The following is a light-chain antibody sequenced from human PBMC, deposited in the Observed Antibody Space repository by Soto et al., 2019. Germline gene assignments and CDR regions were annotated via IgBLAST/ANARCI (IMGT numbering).Light chain of an antibody. CDR3: QQYGSSST. V-gene: IGKV3-20*01. CDR2: GAS. J-gene: IGKJ1*01. CDR1: QSVRNSY. Sequence: EIVLIQSPGTLSLSPGERATLSCRASQSVRNSYLAWYQQKPGHASRLLIYGASSRATGIPDSFSGSASGTDFPLTISRLPPEDSAVYYCQQYGSSSTFGQGTQVDIK.